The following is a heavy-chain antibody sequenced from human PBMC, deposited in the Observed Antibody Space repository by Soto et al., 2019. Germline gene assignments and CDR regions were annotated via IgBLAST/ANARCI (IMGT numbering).Heavy chain of an antibody. J-gene: IGHJ4*02. CDR2: IRAYNGNT. D-gene: IGHD2-15*01. CDR3: VVAAQPYYFDY. Sequence: ASVKVSCKASGYTFTSYGSSWVRQAPGQGLEWMGWIRAYNGNTNYAQKLQGRVTMTTDTSTSTAYMELRSLRSDDTAVYYCVVAAQPYYFDYWGQGTLVTVSS. CDR1: GYTFTSYG. V-gene: IGHV1-18*01.